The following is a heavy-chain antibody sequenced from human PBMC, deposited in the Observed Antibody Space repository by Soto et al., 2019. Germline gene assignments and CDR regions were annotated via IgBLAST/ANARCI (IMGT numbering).Heavy chain of an antibody. CDR3: ARDSHPYYCTRSPYDYYGMDV. Sequence: QVQLVESGGGVVQPGRSLRLSCAASGFTFSSYAMHWVSQAPGKGLEWVAVISSDGSNKYYAYSVKGRFTICRDNSKNTLYLQMNGLRPEYTAVYYWARDSHPYYCTRSPYDYYGMDVWCQGTTVTVSS. V-gene: IGHV3-30-3*01. CDR1: GFTFSSYA. CDR2: ISSDGSNK. D-gene: IGHD3-10*01. J-gene: IGHJ6*02.